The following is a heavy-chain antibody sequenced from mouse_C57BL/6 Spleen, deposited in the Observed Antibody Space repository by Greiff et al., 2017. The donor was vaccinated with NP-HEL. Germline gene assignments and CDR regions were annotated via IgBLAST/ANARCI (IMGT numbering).Heavy chain of an antibody. J-gene: IGHJ3*01. Sequence: EVQLQQSGPELVKPGASVKISCKASGYSFTGYYMNWVKQSPEKSLEWIGEINPSTGGTTYNQKFKAKATLTVYKSSSTAYMQLKSLTSEDSAVYYCAGAPGSWFAYWGQGTLVTVSA. CDR1: GYSFTGYY. CDR2: INPSTGGT. D-gene: IGHD3-1*01. CDR3: AGAPGSWFAY. V-gene: IGHV1-42*01.